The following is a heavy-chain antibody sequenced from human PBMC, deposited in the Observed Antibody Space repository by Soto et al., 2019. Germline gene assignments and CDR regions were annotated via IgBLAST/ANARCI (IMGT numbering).Heavy chain of an antibody. V-gene: IGHV4-59*12. Sequence: PSETLSLTCTVSGGSISSYYWSWIRQPPGKGLEWIGYIYYTGSTNYSPSLKSRVTISVYTSKNQFSLKLSSVTAADTAVYYCAREPDGSWSGEYYYYGMDVWGQGTTVTVSS. CDR1: GGSISSYY. D-gene: IGHD3-10*01. J-gene: IGHJ6*02. CDR3: AREPDGSWSGEYYYYGMDV. CDR2: IYYTGST.